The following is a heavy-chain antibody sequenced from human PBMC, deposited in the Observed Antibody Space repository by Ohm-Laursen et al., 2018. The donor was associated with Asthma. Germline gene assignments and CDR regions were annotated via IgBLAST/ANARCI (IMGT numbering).Heavy chain of an antibody. CDR2: ISYDGSNK. CDR3: ARDLVVVPAAGYYYYYGMDV. V-gene: IGHV3-30*03. J-gene: IGHJ6*02. D-gene: IGHD2-2*01. CDR1: GFTFSSYG. Sequence: SLRLSCSAPGFTFSSYGMHWVRQAPGKGLEWVAVISYDGSNKYYADSVKGRFTISRDNSKNTLHLQMNSLRAEDTAVYYCARDLVVVPAAGYYYYYGMDVWGQGTTVTVSS.